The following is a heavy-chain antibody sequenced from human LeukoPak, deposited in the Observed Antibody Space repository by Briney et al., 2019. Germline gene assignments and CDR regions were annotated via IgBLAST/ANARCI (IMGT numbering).Heavy chain of an antibody. CDR1: GFTFDDYS. CDR3: ATRDYYDSSGYPDAFDI. J-gene: IGHJ3*02. CDR2: ISWNSNSI. V-gene: IGHV3-9*01. D-gene: IGHD3-22*01. Sequence: GGSLRLSCAASGFTFDDYSMHWVRQAPGKGLEWVSSISWNSNSIDYADSVKGRFTVSRDNAKNSLYLQMNSLRAEDTAVYYCATRDYYDSSGYPDAFDIWGQGTMVTVSS.